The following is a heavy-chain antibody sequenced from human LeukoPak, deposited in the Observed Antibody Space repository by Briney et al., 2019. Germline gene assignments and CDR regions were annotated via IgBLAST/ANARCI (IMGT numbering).Heavy chain of an antibody. CDR3: ARASNPWLQLT. V-gene: IGHV3-23*01. CDR1: GFTFSSYA. CDR2: ISGSGAST. D-gene: IGHD5-24*01. J-gene: IGHJ5*02. Sequence: GGSLRLSCVASGFTFSSYALNWVRQTPGKGLEWVSTISGSGASTYYADAVRGRFTISRDNSRNTLQLQMNSLRAEDTAVYYCARASNPWLQLTWGRGTVVTVSS.